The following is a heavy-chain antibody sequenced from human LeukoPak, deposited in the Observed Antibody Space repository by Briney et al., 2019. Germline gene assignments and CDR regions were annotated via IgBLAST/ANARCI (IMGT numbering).Heavy chain of an antibody. CDR3: ARGSTTTLAGYFQH. V-gene: IGHV3-21*01. Sequence: GSLRLSCAASGFTFSSYSMNWVRQAPGKGLEWVSSISSSSSYIYYADSVKGRFTISRDNAKNSLYLQMNSLRAEDTAVYYCARGSTTTLAGYFQHWGQGTLVTVSS. J-gene: IGHJ1*01. CDR2: ISSSSSYI. D-gene: IGHD2-2*01. CDR1: GFTFSSYS.